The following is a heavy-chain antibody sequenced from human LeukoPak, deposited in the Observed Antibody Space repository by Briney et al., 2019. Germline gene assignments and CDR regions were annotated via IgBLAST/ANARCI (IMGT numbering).Heavy chain of an antibody. CDR3: ARSPEYCSGGSCS. J-gene: IGHJ5*02. D-gene: IGHD2-15*01. Sequence: PGGSLRLSCAASGSTFSSYAMHWVRQAPGKGLEWVAVISYDGSNKYYADSVKGRFTISRDNSKNTLYLQMNSLRAEGTAVYYCARSPEYCSGGSCSWGQGTLVTVSS. V-gene: IGHV3-30*04. CDR1: GSTFSSYA. CDR2: ISYDGSNK.